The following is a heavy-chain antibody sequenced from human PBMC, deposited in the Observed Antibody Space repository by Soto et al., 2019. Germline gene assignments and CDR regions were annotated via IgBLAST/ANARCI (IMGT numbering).Heavy chain of an antibody. CDR2: IRSKTNSYAT. V-gene: IGHV3-73*02. D-gene: IGHD3-10*01. Sequence: EMQLVESGGGLVQPGGALKLSCAASGLLFSGSAIHWVRQASGKGLEWVGRIRSKTNSYATAYAASLKGRFTISRDDSKNTAYLQISSLKAEDTGVYFCTGPTGGYLDYWGQGTLVTVSS. CDR1: GLLFSGSA. CDR3: TGPTGGYLDY. J-gene: IGHJ4*02.